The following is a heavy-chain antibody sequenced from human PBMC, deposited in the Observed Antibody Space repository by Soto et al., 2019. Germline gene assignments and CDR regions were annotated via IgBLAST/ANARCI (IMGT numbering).Heavy chain of an antibody. D-gene: IGHD5-18*01. V-gene: IGHV1-58*01. CDR2: IVVGSGNT. CDR1: GFTFTSSA. CDR3: AAGYSYGYSDFDY. Sequence: GASVKVSCKASGFTFTSSAVQWVRQARGQRLEWIGWIVVGSGNTNYAQKFRERVTITRDMSTSTAYMELSSLRSEDTAVYYCAAGYSYGYSDFDYWGQGTLVTVSS. J-gene: IGHJ4*02.